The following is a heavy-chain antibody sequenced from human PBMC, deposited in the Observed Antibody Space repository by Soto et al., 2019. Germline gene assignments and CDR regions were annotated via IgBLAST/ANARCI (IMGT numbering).Heavy chain of an antibody. D-gene: IGHD6-25*01. CDR2: IGTSGRR. CDR1: GFTFGSYD. Sequence: PGGSLRLSCAASGFTFGSYDMHWVRHVAGKGLEWVLGIGTSGRRYYSDSVEGRFTISRENAEKSLHLDVDNLRGGDTAVYYCARGGAALDGDEHTYFDSWGQGTLVTVSS. CDR3: ARGGAALDGDEHTYFDS. V-gene: IGHV3-13*01. J-gene: IGHJ4*02.